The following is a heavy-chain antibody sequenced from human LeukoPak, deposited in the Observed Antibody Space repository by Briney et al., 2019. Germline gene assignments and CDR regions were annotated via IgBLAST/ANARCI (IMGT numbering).Heavy chain of an antibody. CDR1: GFIFSDYY. CDR3: ARDDAGSSGGWYHDH. V-gene: IGHV3-21*04. CDR2: ISNSGLYI. D-gene: IGHD6-19*01. Sequence: GGSLRLPCAGSGFIFSDYYMNWVRQAPGKGLEWVASISNSGLYIFYADSLRGRFTISRDNGRNSLFLQMDSLRAEDTAVYYCARDDAGSSGGWYHDHWGQGTLVTVSS. J-gene: IGHJ4*02.